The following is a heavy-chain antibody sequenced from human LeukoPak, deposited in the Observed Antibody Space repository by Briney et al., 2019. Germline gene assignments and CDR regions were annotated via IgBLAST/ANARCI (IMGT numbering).Heavy chain of an antibody. J-gene: IGHJ4*02. Sequence: GASVKVSCKASGGTFSSYTISWVRQAPGQGLEWMGRIIPILGIANYARKFQGRVTITADKSTSTAYMELSSLRSEDTAVYYCARVVGIAARSAFDYWGQGTLVTVSS. CDR1: GGTFSSYT. V-gene: IGHV1-69*02. D-gene: IGHD6-6*01. CDR3: ARVVGIAARSAFDY. CDR2: IIPILGIA.